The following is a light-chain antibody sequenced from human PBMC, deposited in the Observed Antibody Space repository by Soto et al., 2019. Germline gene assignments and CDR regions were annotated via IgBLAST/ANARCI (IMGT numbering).Light chain of an antibody. CDR2: KVS. J-gene: IGKJ1*01. CDR3: QQYNTYPWT. Sequence: DIQMTQSPSTLSASVGDRITITCRASQSINWLDWYQQKPGKAPKLLIYKVSSIQSGVPSRVSGSGSGTEFTLTISSLQPDDFATYYCQQYNTYPWTFGQGTKVEIK. V-gene: IGKV1-5*03. CDR1: QSINW.